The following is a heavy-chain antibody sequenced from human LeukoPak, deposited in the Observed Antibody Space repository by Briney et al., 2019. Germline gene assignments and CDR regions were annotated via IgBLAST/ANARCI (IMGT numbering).Heavy chain of an antibody. Sequence: GGSLRLSCAASGFTFDDYGMSWVRQAPGKGLEWVSGINWNGGSTGYADSVKGRFTISRDNSKNTLYLQMNSLRAEDTAVYYCAKRRTVDTAMVTHYYGMGVWGQGTTVTVSS. CDR1: GFTFDDYG. V-gene: IGHV3-20*04. CDR2: INWNGGST. CDR3: AKRRTVDTAMVTHYYGMGV. J-gene: IGHJ6*02. D-gene: IGHD5-18*01.